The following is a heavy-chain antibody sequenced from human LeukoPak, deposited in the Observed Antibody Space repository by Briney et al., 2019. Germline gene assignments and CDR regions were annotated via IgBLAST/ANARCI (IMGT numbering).Heavy chain of an antibody. J-gene: IGHJ3*02. D-gene: IGHD3-10*01. CDR1: GGSFSGYY. Sequence: PSETLSLTCAVYGGSFSGYYWSWIRQPPGKGLEWIGEMNHSGSTNYNPSLKSRVTISVDKSKNQFSLKLSSVTAADTAVYYCARAHVLLWFGELLSDAFDIWGQGTMVTVSS. CDR2: MNHSGST. CDR3: ARAHVLLWFGELLSDAFDI. V-gene: IGHV4-34*01.